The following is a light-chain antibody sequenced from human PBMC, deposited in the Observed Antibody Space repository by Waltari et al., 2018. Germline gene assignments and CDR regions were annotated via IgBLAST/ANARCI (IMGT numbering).Light chain of an antibody. V-gene: IGLV1-51*01. J-gene: IGLJ7*01. CDR1: SSNIGNNF. Sequence: QSVLTQPPSVSAAPGQKVTISCSGSSSNIGNNFVSWYRQFPGTAPKLLIYDDNKRPSGIPDRFSVSKSGTSATLAITGLQTGDEADYYCGTWDNSLSSVFGGGTHLTVL. CDR2: DDN. CDR3: GTWDNSLSSV.